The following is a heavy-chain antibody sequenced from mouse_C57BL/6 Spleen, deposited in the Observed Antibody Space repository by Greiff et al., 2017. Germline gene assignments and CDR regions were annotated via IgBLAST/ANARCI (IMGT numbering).Heavy chain of an antibody. Sequence: VQLVESGAELVKPGASVKISCKASGYAFSSYWMNWVKQRPGKGLEWIGQIYPGNGDTNYNGKFKGKATLTADKSSSTAYMQLSSLTSEDSAVYFCARSLGGSGFAYWGQGTLVTVSA. CDR1: GYAFSSYW. CDR2: IYPGNGDT. J-gene: IGHJ3*01. D-gene: IGHD4-1*01. CDR3: ARSLGGSGFAY. V-gene: IGHV1-80*01.